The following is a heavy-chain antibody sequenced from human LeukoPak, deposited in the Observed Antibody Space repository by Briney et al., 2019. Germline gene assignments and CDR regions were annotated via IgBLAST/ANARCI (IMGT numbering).Heavy chain of an antibody. V-gene: IGHV3-7*01. CDR1: GLSFGNYW. Sequence: GGALRLSCVASGLSFGNYWMDWVRQAPGKGLEWVGNIKQDGSEKYYVDSVKGRFTISRDNAKNSLYLDMNSLRVEDTAIYYCTRDFDPWGQGTLVTVSS. J-gene: IGHJ5*02. CDR3: TRDFDP. CDR2: IKQDGSEK.